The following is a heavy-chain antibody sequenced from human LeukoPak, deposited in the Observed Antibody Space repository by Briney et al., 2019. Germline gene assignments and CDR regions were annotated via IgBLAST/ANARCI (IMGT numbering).Heavy chain of an antibody. V-gene: IGHV4-59*01. Sequence: SETLSLTCTVSGGSISSYYWSWIRQPPGKGLEWIGYIYYSGSTNYNPSLKSRVTISVDTSKNQFSLKLSSVTAAGTAVYYCARMITMVRGLGWFDPWGQGTLVTVSS. J-gene: IGHJ5*02. D-gene: IGHD3-10*01. CDR2: IYYSGST. CDR3: ARMITMVRGLGWFDP. CDR1: GGSISSYY.